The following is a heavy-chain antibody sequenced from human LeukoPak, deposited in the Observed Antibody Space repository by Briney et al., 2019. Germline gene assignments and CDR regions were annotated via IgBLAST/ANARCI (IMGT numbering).Heavy chain of an antibody. CDR2: ISSSGSAI. V-gene: IGHV3-48*01. CDR3: VRVKGSYFDY. J-gene: IGHJ4*02. Sequence: PGGSLRLSCAASGFPLSSYSINWVRQAPGKGLEWVSYISSSGSAIYYVDSVKGRFTVSRDNAKNSLFLQMNSARAEDTAVYYCVRVKGSYFDYWGKGALVTVSS. D-gene: IGHD2-15*01. CDR1: GFPLSSYS.